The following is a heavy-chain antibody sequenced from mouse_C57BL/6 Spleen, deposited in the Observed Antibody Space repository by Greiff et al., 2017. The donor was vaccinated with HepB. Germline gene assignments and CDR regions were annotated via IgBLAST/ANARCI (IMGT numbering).Heavy chain of an antibody. CDR2: IYPGDGDT. CDR1: GYAFSSSW. V-gene: IGHV1-82*01. Sequence: QVQLQQSGPELVKPGASVKISCKASGYAFSSSWMNWVKQRPGKGLEWIGRIYPGDGDTNYNGKFKGKATLTADKSSSTAYMQLSSLTSEDSAVYFCAREEVYSLWYFDVWGTGTTVTVSS. J-gene: IGHJ1*03. CDR3: AREEVYSLWYFDV. D-gene: IGHD2-12*01.